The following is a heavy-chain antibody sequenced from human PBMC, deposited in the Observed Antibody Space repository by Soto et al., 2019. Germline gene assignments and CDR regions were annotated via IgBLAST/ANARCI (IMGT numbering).Heavy chain of an antibody. CDR2: INAGNGNT. CDR1: GYTFTTYA. Sequence: ASVKVSCKASGYTFTTYAMHCVRQAPGQRLEWMGWINAGNGNTKYSQKFQGRVTITRDTSASTAYMELSSLRSEDTAVYYCASGRAMVRGVRQYNWFDPWGQGTLVTVSS. D-gene: IGHD3-10*01. V-gene: IGHV1-3*01. J-gene: IGHJ5*01. CDR3: ASGRAMVRGVRQYNWFDP.